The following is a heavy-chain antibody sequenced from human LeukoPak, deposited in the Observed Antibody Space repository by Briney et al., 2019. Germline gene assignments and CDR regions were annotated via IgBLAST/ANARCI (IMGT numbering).Heavy chain of an antibody. D-gene: IGHD4-23*01. V-gene: IGHV4-30-2*01. CDR3: ARSPTTVVTDYWYFDL. J-gene: IGHJ2*01. CDR1: GDSISSGGYY. Sequence: SETLSLTCTVSGDSISSGGYYWSWIRQPPGEGLEWIGYIYHSGSTYYNPSLKSRVTISVDGSKNQFSLKLSSVTAADTAVYYCARSPTTVVTDYWYFDLWGRGTLVTVSS. CDR2: IYHSGST.